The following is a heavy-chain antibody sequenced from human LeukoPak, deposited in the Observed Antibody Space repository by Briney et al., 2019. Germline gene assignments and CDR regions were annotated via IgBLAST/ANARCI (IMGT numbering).Heavy chain of an antibody. CDR3: ARKRPYSSSWQGFDY. V-gene: IGHV4-31*03. CDR2: IYYSGST. Sequence: SQTLSLTCTVSGGSISRGGYYWSWIRQHPGKGLEWIGYIYYSGSTYYNPSLKRRVTRSVDTSKNQFSLKLSSVTAADTAVYYCARKRPYSSSWQGFDYWGQGPLVTVSS. D-gene: IGHD6-13*01. CDR1: GGSISRGGYY. J-gene: IGHJ4*02.